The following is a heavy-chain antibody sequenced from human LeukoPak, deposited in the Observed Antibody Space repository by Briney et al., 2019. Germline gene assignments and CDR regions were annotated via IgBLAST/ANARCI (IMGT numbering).Heavy chain of an antibody. CDR2: INHSGST. CDR3: ARVGYYYDSSGYPGYFDY. D-gene: IGHD3-22*01. Sequence: PSETLSLTCAVYGGSFSGYYWSWIRQPPGKGLEWIGEINHSGSTNYNPSLKSRVTISVDTSKNQFSLKLSSVTAADTAVYYCARVGYYYDSSGYPGYFDYWGQGTLVTVPS. J-gene: IGHJ4*02. CDR1: GGSFSGYY. V-gene: IGHV4-34*01.